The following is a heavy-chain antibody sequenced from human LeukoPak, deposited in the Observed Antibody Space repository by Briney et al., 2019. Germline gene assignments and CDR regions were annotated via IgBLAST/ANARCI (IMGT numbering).Heavy chain of an antibody. D-gene: IGHD1-7*01. CDR3: ARALLRYNWNSNFDY. Sequence: PSETLSLTCTVSGGSISSYYWSWIRQPAGKGLEWIGRIYTSGSTNYNPPLKSRVTISVDTSKNQFSLNLNSVTAADTAVYFCARALLRYNWNSNFDYWGQGTLVTVSS. CDR1: GGSISSYY. CDR2: IYTSGST. V-gene: IGHV4-4*07. J-gene: IGHJ4*02.